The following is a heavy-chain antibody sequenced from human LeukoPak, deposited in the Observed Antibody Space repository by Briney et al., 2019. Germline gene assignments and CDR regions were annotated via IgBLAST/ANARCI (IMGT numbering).Heavy chain of an antibody. D-gene: IGHD2/OR15-2a*01. CDR1: GFTFNRYS. Sequence: GGSLRLSCAASGFTFNRYSMSWVRQAPGKGLEWVAAINRFGGGKYYADSVKGRFTISRDNAKNPLYLQMNSLRAEDTAVYYCAKRRGREVLFLYYMDVWGRGTTVTVSS. J-gene: IGHJ6*03. CDR3: AKRRGREVLFLYYMDV. CDR2: INRFGGGK. V-gene: IGHV3-23*01.